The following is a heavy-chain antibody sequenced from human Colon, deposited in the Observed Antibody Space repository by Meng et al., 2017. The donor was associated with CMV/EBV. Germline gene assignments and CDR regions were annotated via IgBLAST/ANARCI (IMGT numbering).Heavy chain of an antibody. CDR2: KSSDGSIE. D-gene: IGHD3-16*01. CDR1: GIPIGGYS. CDR3: ARDRRGGIEY. J-gene: IGHJ4*02. V-gene: IGHV3-30-3*01. Sequence: GESLKISCVASGIPIGGYSMHWVRQAPGKGLEWMAIKSSDGSIETYADSVKGRFFISRDNSKSSVYLEMKSLRSDDTAVDYCARDRRGGIEYWGQGTSVTVSS.